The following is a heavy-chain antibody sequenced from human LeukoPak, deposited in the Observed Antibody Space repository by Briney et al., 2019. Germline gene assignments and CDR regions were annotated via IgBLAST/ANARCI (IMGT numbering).Heavy chain of an antibody. Sequence: GGSLRLSCAASGFTFSSYWMHWVRQAPGKGLVWVSRINSDGSSPSYADSVKGRFTISRDNAKNTLYLQMNSLRAEDTAVYYCASEYSTTVTTWVYYYYYYYGMDVWGQGTTVTVSS. D-gene: IGHD4-17*01. V-gene: IGHV3-74*01. CDR3: ASEYSTTVTTWVYYYYYYYGMDV. CDR2: INSDGSSP. J-gene: IGHJ6*02. CDR1: GFTFSSYW.